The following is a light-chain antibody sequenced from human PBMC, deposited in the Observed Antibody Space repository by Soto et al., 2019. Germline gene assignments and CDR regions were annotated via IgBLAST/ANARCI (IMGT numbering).Light chain of an antibody. CDR1: QSVSKY. V-gene: IGKV3-11*01. CDR3: QQRSNWPVT. J-gene: IGKJ3*01. CDR2: DAS. Sequence: EIVLTQSPATLSLSPGERATLSCRASQSVSKYLAWYQQKPGQGPRLLIYDASTRATGIPARFSASGSGTDFTLTISSLEPEDVAVYYCQQRSNWPVTFGPGTKVDIK.